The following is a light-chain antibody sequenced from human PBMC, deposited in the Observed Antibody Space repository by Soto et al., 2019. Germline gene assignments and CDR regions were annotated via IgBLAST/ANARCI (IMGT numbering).Light chain of an antibody. V-gene: IGKV1-5*01. CDR3: QQYDGYYSGS. CDR1: QTINSW. CDR2: DAS. J-gene: IGKJ1*01. Sequence: LQMHQWPTTLSXXVGDXVTIXXRXSQTINSWLAWYQQKPMKSPKFLIFDASNFKTWVPSIFSCRRSGPEFNLTISTMRSDDFATYYCQQYDGYYSGSFGQGPKV.